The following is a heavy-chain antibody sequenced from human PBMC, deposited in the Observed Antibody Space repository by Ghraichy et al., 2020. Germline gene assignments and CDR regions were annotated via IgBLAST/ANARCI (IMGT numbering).Heavy chain of an antibody. J-gene: IGHJ4*02. CDR3: ARDLGRSGWYWGTIDY. CDR1: GDSVSSNSAA. CDR2: TYYRSKWYN. Sequence: SQTLSLTCAISGDSVSSNSAAWNWIRQSPSRGLEWLGRTYYRSKWYNDYAVSVKSRITINPDTSKNQFSLQLNSVTPEDTAVYYCARDLGRSGWYWGTIDYWGQGTLVTVSS. D-gene: IGHD6-19*01. V-gene: IGHV6-1*01.